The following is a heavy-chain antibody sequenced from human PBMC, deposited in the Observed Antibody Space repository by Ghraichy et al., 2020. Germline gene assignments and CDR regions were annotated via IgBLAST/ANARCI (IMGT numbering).Heavy chain of an antibody. J-gene: IGHJ6*02. Sequence: GGSLRLSCAASGFTFSSYWMHWVRQAPGKGLVWVSRINSVETSTTHADSVKGRFTISRDNAKNTLYLQMNSLRAEDTAVYYCARGYFYGIDVRGRGTTVTDS. CDR3: ARGYFYGIDV. CDR2: INSVETST. V-gene: IGHV3-74*01. CDR1: GFTFSSYW.